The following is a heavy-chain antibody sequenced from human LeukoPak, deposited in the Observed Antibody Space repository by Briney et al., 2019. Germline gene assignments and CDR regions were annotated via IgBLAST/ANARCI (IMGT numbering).Heavy chain of an antibody. V-gene: IGHV4-34*01. D-gene: IGHD3-10*01. CDR1: GVSFSSYT. Sequence: SETMSLTCAVYGVSFSSYTRSWIRQPPGKGLEWVGEINHSESTNYNPAHMSRRTIAVDTCKIQFSLKERSVTAADTAVYYCARENSLLLWFGESQTTWFDPWGQGTLITVSS. J-gene: IGHJ5*02. CDR3: ARENSLLLWFGESQTTWFDP. CDR2: INHSEST.